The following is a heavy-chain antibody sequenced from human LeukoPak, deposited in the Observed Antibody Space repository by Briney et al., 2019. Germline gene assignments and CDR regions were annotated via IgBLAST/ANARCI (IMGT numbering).Heavy chain of an antibody. Sequence: PGESLRLSCAVSGFTFSNSAMSWVRQAPGKGLEWVSGISISGGDTYYADSVTGRFTISRDNSKSTLYLQMDSLRAEDTAVYYCAKEEVPNDYWGQGTLVTVSS. CDR2: ISISGGDT. CDR1: GFTFSNSA. D-gene: IGHD1-1*01. J-gene: IGHJ4*02. V-gene: IGHV3-23*01. CDR3: AKEEVPNDY.